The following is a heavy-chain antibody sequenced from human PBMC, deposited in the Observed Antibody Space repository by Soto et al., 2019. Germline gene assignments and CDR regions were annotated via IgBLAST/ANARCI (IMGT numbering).Heavy chain of an antibody. CDR2: ISGSGGST. CDR1: GFTFSSYA. CDR3: AKDRGLNWGSGQYDFDY. J-gene: IGHJ4*02. V-gene: IGHV3-23*01. D-gene: IGHD7-27*01. Sequence: GSLRLSCAASGFTFSSYAMSWVRQAPGKGLEWVSAISGSGGSTYYADSVKGRFTISRDNSKNTLYLQMNSLRAEDTAVYYCAKDRGLNWGSGQYDFDYWGQGTLVTVSS.